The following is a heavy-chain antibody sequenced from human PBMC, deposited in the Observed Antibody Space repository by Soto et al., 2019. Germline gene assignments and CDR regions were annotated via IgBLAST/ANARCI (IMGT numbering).Heavy chain of an antibody. V-gene: IGHV1-69*06. Sequence: GASVKVSCKASGGTFSSYAISWVRQAPGQGLEWMGGIIPIFGTANYAQKFQGRVTITADKSTSTAYMELSSLRSEDTAVYYCARGRDVDTAMVTTFDYWGQGTLVTVSS. CDR3: ARGRDVDTAMVTTFDY. CDR1: GGTFSSYA. D-gene: IGHD5-18*01. CDR2: IIPIFGTA. J-gene: IGHJ4*02.